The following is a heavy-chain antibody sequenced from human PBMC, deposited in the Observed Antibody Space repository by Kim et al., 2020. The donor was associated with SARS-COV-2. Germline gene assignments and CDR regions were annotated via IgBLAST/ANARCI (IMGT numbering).Heavy chain of an antibody. CDR3: ARKEGNDY. D-gene: IGHD4-4*01. V-gene: IGHV3-21*01. CDR2: SSYI. Sequence: SSYIYYADLVKGRFTISRDNAKNSLYLQMNSLRAEDTAVYYWARKEGNDYWGQGTLVTVSS. J-gene: IGHJ4*02.